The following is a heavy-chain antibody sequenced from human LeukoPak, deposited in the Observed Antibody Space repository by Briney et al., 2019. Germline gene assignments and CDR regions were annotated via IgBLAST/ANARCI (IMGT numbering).Heavy chain of an antibody. V-gene: IGHV3-74*01. J-gene: IGHJ4*02. Sequence: PGGSLRLSCAASGFTFSNYWLHWVCQAPGKGLVWVSRIDANAKTTSYADSVKGRFTISTDNAKKTLYLQMNSLRVEDTAVYYCAKDERLGSSWTFDYWGQGTLVTVSS. CDR2: IDANAKTT. D-gene: IGHD6-13*01. CDR3: AKDERLGSSWTFDY. CDR1: GFTFSNYW.